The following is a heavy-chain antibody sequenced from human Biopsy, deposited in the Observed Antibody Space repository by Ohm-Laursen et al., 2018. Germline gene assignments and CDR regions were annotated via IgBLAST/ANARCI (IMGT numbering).Heavy chain of an antibody. D-gene: IGHD3-10*01. Sequence: SSVKVSCKASGGTFTNYAISWVRQAPGQGLEWMGGIIPIFGTANYAQKFQGRVTITADESTSTAYMELSSLRSDDTAVYYCATGPYYDTRFYYNVRPFDFWGQGTLVTVS. CDR1: GGTFTNYA. CDR3: ATGPYYDTRFYYNVRPFDF. J-gene: IGHJ4*02. V-gene: IGHV1-69*01. CDR2: IIPIFGTA.